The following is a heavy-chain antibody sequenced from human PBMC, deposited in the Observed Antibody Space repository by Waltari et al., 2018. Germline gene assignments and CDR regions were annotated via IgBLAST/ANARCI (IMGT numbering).Heavy chain of an antibody. CDR1: GFTFRRHA. Sequence: ELQLLEAGGGLVQTGGSLRLSCGASGFTFRRHAMSWVRLAPGKGLGWVSAISGSGDSVFYAESVKGRFTVSRDNSKNTLFLEMNSLRAEDTAVYFCARDWRRSLEYLDWLLFALDYWGQGTLVTVSS. CDR3: ARDWRRSLEYLDWLLFALDY. V-gene: IGHV3-23*01. J-gene: IGHJ4*02. CDR2: ISGSGDSV. D-gene: IGHD3-9*01.